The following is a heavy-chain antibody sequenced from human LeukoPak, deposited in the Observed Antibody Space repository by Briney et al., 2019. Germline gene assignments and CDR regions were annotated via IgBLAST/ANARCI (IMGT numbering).Heavy chain of an antibody. CDR3: ARQALGLGWYFDL. Sequence: ASVKVSCKASGYTFTGYYMHWVRQAPGQGLEWMGWINPNSGGTNYAQKFQGRVTMTRDTSISTAYMELSRLRSDDTAVYYCARQALGLGWYFDLWGRGTLVTVSS. J-gene: IGHJ2*01. D-gene: IGHD3-16*01. CDR1: GYTFTGYY. V-gene: IGHV1-2*02. CDR2: INPNSGGT.